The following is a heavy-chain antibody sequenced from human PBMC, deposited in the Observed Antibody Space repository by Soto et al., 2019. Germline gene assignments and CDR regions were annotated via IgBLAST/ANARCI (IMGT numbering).Heavy chain of an antibody. Sequence: PSETLSLTCTVSGGSISSGGYYWSWIRQHPGKGLEWIGYIYYSGSTYYNPSLKSRVTISVDTSKNQFSLKLSSVTAADTAVYYCARSETQSPGAFDIWGQGTVVTVSS. CDR2: IYYSGST. V-gene: IGHV4-31*03. CDR3: ARSETQSPGAFDI. J-gene: IGHJ3*02. CDR1: GGSISSGGYY.